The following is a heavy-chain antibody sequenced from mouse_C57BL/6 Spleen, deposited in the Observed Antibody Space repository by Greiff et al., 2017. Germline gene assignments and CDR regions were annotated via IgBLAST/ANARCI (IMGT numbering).Heavy chain of an antibody. CDR2: INPSRGYT. V-gene: IGHV1-4*01. CDR3: ARGWLLDY. D-gene: IGHD2-3*01. CDR1: GYTFTSYT. Sequence: QVHVKQSGAELARPGASVKMSCKASGYTFTSYTMHWVKQRPGQGLEWIGYINPSRGYTKYNQKFKDKATLTADKSSSTAYMQLSSLTSEDSAVYYCARGWLLDYWGQGTTLTVSS. J-gene: IGHJ2*01.